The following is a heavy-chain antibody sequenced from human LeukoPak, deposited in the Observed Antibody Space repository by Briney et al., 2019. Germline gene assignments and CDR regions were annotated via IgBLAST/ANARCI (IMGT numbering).Heavy chain of an antibody. J-gene: IGHJ4*02. Sequence: GGSLRLSCAASGFTFSDYYMSWIRQAPGKGLEWVSYISGSSSYTNYADSVKGRFTISRDNAKNSLYLQMNSLRAEDTAVYYCARRYSSSWYDYWGQETLVTVSS. CDR2: ISGSSSYT. CDR3: ARRYSSSWYDY. CDR1: GFTFSDYY. D-gene: IGHD6-13*01. V-gene: IGHV3-11*03.